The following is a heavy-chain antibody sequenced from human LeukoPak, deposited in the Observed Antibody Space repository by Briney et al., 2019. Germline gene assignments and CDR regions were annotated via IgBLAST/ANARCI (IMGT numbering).Heavy chain of an antibody. V-gene: IGHV4-34*01. CDR3: VRPVSSSWSRWFDP. CDR1: GGSFSDYY. J-gene: IGHJ5*02. Sequence: SETLSLTCAVYGGSFSDYYWSWIRQPPGKGLEWIGEINHSGGSTYNPSLKSRVTISVDTSKNQFSLKLTSVTAADTAVYYCVRPVSSSWSRWFDPWGQGILVTVSS. D-gene: IGHD6-13*01. CDR2: INHSGGS.